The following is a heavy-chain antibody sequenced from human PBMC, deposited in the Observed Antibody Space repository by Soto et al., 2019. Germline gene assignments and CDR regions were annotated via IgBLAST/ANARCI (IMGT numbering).Heavy chain of an antibody. CDR2: IYPGDSET. J-gene: IGHJ6*02. CDR1: GYSFTTYW. CDR3: ARQLLGFCSSSSCLDYYYYGMDV. V-gene: IGHV5-51*01. Sequence: GESLEISCKGSGYSFTTYWIGWVRQMPGKGLEWIGIIYPGDSETRYSPSFQGQVTISADKSISTANLQWSSLKASDTAMYYCARQLLGFCSSSSCLDYYYYGMDVWGQGTTVTVSS. D-gene: IGHD2-2*01.